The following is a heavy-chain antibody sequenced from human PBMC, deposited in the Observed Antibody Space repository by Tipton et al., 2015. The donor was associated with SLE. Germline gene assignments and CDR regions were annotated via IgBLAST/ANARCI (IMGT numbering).Heavy chain of an antibody. CDR1: GGSISSSSYY. D-gene: IGHD2-15*01. CDR3: ARRGGFNVVAVGAIDAFDI. J-gene: IGHJ3*02. Sequence: TLSLTCTVSGGSISSSSYYWGWIRQPPGKGLEWIGNIYYSGSTYYNPSLKSRVRISVDTSTNHFSLRLSSLTAADTAVYYCARRGGFNVVAVGAIDAFDIWGQGTLVTVSS. CDR2: IYYSGST. V-gene: IGHV4-39*07.